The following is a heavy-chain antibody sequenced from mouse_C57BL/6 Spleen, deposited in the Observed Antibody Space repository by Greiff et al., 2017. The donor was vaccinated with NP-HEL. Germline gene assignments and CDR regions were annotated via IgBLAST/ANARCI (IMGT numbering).Heavy chain of an antibody. D-gene: IGHD4-1*01. CDR3: ARRWDRARDY. J-gene: IGHJ4*01. Sequence: DVMLVESGGGLVQPGGSLKLSCAASGFTFSDYYMYWVRQTPEKRLEWVAYISNGGGSTYYPDTVKGRFTISRDNAKNTLYLQMRRLKSEDTAMYYCARRWDRARDYWGQGTSVTVSS. CDR2: ISNGGGST. CDR1: GFTFSDYY. V-gene: IGHV5-12*01.